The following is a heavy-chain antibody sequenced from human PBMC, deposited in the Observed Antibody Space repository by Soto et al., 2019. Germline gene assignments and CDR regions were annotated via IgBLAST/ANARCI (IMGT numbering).Heavy chain of an antibody. CDR1: GFPFTGYA. CDR3: ANSRVSMVRGLIIIPNY. V-gene: IGHV3-23*01. J-gene: IGHJ4*02. D-gene: IGHD3-10*01. CDR2: ISGHGDAT. Sequence: EVQLLESGGGLVQPGGSLRLSCAASGFPFTGYAMSWVRQAPGKGLELVSAISGHGDATFYADSVKGRFTISRDNPKNTLYLHITSLRAEDTALYYCANSRVSMVRGLIIIPNYWGQGTLVTVSS.